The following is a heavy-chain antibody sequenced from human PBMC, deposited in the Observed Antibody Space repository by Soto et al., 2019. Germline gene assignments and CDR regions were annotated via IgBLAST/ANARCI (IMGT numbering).Heavy chain of an antibody. CDR3: ARGRSNSGQY. Sequence: EVQLVESGGGLVKPGGSLRLSCAASGFTFSSYSMNWVRQAPGKGLEWVSSISSSSSYIYYADSVKGRFTISRDNAKNALYLQMNSLRAEDTAVYYCARGRSNSGQYWGQGTLVTVSS. J-gene: IGHJ4*02. CDR2: ISSSSSYI. V-gene: IGHV3-21*01. CDR1: GFTFSSYS. D-gene: IGHD7-27*01.